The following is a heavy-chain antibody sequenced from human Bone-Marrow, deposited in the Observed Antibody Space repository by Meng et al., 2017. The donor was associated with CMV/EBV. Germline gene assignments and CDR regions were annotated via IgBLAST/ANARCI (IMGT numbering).Heavy chain of an antibody. CDR1: GFTFSSYW. CDR3: ARADRDYDFWSGYYTLFYY. CDR2: IKQDGSEK. Sequence: GESLKISCAASGFTFSSYWMSWVRQAPGKGLEWVANIKQDGSEKYYVDSVKGRFTISRDNAKNSLYLQMNSLRAEDTAVYYCARADRDYDFWSGYYTLFYYWGQGTLVTVSS. V-gene: IGHV3-7*01. D-gene: IGHD3-3*01. J-gene: IGHJ4*02.